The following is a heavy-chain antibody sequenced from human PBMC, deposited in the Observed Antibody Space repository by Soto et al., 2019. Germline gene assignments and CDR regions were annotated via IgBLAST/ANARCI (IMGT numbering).Heavy chain of an antibody. CDR2: IKQDGGEK. D-gene: IGHD1-26*01. CDR1: GFTFINYW. CDR3: ARTKANKWFDP. V-gene: IGHV3-7*03. Sequence: PGGSLRLSCAASGFTFINYWMSWVRQAPGKGLEWVANIKQDGGEKYYVDSVKGRFTISRDNAKNSLYLQMNSLRAEATAVYYCARTKANKWFDPWGQGTLVTVSS. J-gene: IGHJ5*02.